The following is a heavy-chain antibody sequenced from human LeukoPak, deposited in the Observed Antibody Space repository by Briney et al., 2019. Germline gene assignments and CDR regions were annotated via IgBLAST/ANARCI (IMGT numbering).Heavy chain of an antibody. CDR3: AREGGNDIVLMVYATLGRYYYGIDV. V-gene: IGHV1-2*02. CDR2: INPNSGGT. D-gene: IGHD2-8*01. J-gene: IGHJ6*02. Sequence: ASVKVSFKASGYTFTGYYMHWVRQAPGQGLEWMGWINPNSGGTNYAQKFQGRVTMTRDTSISTAYMELSRLRSDDTAVHYCAREGGNDIVLMVYATLGRYYYGIDVWGQGTTVTVSS. CDR1: GYTFTGYY.